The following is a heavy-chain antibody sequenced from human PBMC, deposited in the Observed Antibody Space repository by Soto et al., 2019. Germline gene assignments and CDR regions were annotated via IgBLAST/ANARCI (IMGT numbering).Heavy chain of an antibody. Sequence: GGSLRLSCAASGFTFSSYAMSWVRQAPGKGLEWVSAISGSGGSTYYADSVKGRFTISRDNSKNTLYLQMNSLRAEDTAVYYCAKDRGYYDSSGYFPFDYWGQGTLVTVSS. CDR1: GFTFSSYA. D-gene: IGHD3-22*01. CDR3: AKDRGYYDSSGYFPFDY. J-gene: IGHJ4*02. CDR2: ISGSGGST. V-gene: IGHV3-23*01.